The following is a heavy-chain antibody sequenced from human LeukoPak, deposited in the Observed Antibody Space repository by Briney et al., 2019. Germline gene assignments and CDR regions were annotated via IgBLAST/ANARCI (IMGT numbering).Heavy chain of an antibody. D-gene: IGHD6-19*01. CDR2: IYYSGST. Sequence: PSETLSLTCTVSGXSISSYYWSWIRQPPGKGLEWIGYIYYSGSTKYNPSLKSRVSISVDTSKNQFSLKLSSATAADTAVYYCASSKTNGDSSGWYAWFDPWGQGALVTVSS. CDR3: ASSKTNGDSSGWYAWFDP. J-gene: IGHJ5*02. V-gene: IGHV4-59*01. CDR1: GXSISSYY.